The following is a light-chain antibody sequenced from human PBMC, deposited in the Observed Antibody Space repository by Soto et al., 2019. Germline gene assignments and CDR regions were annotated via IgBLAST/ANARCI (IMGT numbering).Light chain of an antibody. J-gene: IGKJ5*01. V-gene: IGKV1D-12*01. CDR1: QCISSW. CDR3: QQLNSFPLT. CDR2: AAS. Sequence: DIQMTQSPSSVSASVGDRVTITCRASQCISSWLAWYQRKPGRAPKLLIYAASRLQAGVPLRFSGSGSGTDFTLTISDLQPEDFATYYCQQLNSFPLTFGQGTRLEIK.